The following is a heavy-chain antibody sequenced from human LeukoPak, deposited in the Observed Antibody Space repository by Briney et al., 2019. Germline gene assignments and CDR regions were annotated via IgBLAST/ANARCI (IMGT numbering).Heavy chain of an antibody. J-gene: IGHJ4*02. CDR3: AKDRLGGLEDY. CDR2: LQRIVGST. D-gene: IGHD5-12*01. Sequence: GGSLRLSCEASGFTFDDYGMAWVRQAPGKGLEWVSGLQRIVGSTNYADSVKGRFTISRDNAKNSLYLQMNSLTAEDTALYYCAKDRLGGLEDYWGQGTLDTVSS. CDR1: GFTFDDYG. V-gene: IGHV3-20*04.